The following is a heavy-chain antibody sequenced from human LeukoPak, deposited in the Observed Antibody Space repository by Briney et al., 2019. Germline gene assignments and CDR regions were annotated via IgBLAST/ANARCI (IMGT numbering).Heavy chain of an antibody. J-gene: IGHJ4*02. CDR1: GGTFSSYA. V-gene: IGHV1-69*13. CDR3: AREIGPLPTYSFAY. D-gene: IGHD2-15*01. CDR2: IIPIFGTA. Sequence: SVKVFCKASGGTFSSYAISRVRQAPGQGPEWMGGIIPIFGTANYAQKFQGRVTITAAESTSTAYMELSSLRPEDTAVYYCAREIGPLPTYSFAYCSQPTLVTASS.